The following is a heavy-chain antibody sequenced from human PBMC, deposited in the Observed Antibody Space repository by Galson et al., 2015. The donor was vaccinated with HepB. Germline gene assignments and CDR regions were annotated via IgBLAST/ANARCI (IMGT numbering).Heavy chain of an antibody. CDR2: IYYSGST. V-gene: IGHV4-59*01. D-gene: IGHD3-3*01. CDR1: GGSISSYY. J-gene: IGHJ3*02. Sequence: SETLSLTCTVSGGSISSYYWSWIRQPPGKGLEWIGYIYYSGSTNYNPSLKSRVTISVDTSKNQFSLKLSSVTAADTAVYYCARMFSDFWSGYPLGAFDIWGQGTMVTVSS. CDR3: ARMFSDFWSGYPLGAFDI.